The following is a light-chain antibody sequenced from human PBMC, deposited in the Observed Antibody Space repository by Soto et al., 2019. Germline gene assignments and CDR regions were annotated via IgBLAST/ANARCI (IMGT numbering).Light chain of an antibody. V-gene: IGKV1-5*03. CDR2: KAS. CDR1: QSINIW. J-gene: IGKJ1*01. Sequence: DIQMTQSPSTLSASVGDRVTITCRASQSINIWLAWYQQKPGKAPKLLIYKASSLESGVPSRFSGSGSGTEFTLTISSLQPDDFATYYCQQYNDYSPWTFGLGTKVEIK. CDR3: QQYNDYSPWT.